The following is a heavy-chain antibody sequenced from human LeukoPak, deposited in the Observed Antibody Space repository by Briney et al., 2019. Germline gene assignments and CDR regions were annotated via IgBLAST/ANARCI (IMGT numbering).Heavy chain of an antibody. CDR2: ISAYNGNT. D-gene: IGHD3-16*02. Sequence: ASVKVSCKASGYTFTSYGISWVRQAPGQGLEWMGWISAYNGNTNYAQKLQSRVTMTTDTSTSTAYMELRSLRSDDTAVYYCARNEYDYVWGSYRYLSLDYWGQGTLVTVSS. CDR3: ARNEYDYVWGSYRYLSLDY. J-gene: IGHJ4*02. V-gene: IGHV1-18*01. CDR1: GYTFTSYG.